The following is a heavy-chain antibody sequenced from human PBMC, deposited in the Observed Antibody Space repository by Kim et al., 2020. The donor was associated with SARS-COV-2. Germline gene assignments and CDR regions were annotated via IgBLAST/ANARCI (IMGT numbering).Heavy chain of an antibody. D-gene: IGHD1-1*01. Sequence: GESLKISCKGSGYTFVNNWITWVRQMPGKGLEWMGRINPSDSTTDYSPSFQRHVSISADTSTRTAYLQWSSLKASDTAMYYCLRGNGWFDPWGQGTLVTV. CDR2: INPSDSTT. CDR3: LRGNGWFDP. CDR1: GYTFVNNW. J-gene: IGHJ5*02. V-gene: IGHV5-10-1*01.